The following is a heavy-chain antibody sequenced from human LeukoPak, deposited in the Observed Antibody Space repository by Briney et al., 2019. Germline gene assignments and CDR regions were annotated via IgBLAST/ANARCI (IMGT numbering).Heavy chain of an antibody. Sequence: SETLSLTCTVSGGSISSYYWSWIRQPPGKGLEWIGYIYYSGSTNYNPSLKSRVTISVDTSKNQFSLKLSSVTAADTAVYYCARANCGGDCPYYFDYWGQGTLVTVSS. D-gene: IGHD2-21*02. V-gene: IGHV4-59*01. J-gene: IGHJ4*02. CDR2: IYYSGST. CDR1: GGSISSYY. CDR3: ARANCGGDCPYYFDY.